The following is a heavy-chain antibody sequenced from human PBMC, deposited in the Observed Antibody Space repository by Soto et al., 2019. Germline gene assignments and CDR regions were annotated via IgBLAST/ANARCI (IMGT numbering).Heavy chain of an antibody. CDR2: ISGSGGST. CDR1: GFTFSSYA. V-gene: IGHV3-23*01. J-gene: IGHJ4*02. D-gene: IGHD3-22*01. Sequence: PGGSLRLSCAASGFTFSSYAMSWVRQAPGKGLEWVSAISGSGGSTYYADSVKGRFTISRDNSKNTLYLQMNSLRAEDTAVYYCVYYFDGEYYYDSSGYRWDYWGQGTLVTVSS. CDR3: VYYFDGEYYYDSSGYRWDY.